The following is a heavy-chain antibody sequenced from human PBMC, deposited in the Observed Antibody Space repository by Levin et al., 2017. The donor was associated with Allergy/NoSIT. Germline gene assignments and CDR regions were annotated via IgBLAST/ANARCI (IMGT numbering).Heavy chain of an antibody. Sequence: PGGSLRLSCAASGFTVSSNYMSWVRQAPGKGLEWVSVIYSGGSTYYADSVKGRFTISRDNSKNTLYLQMNSLRAEDTAVYYCARGRDPEQPGGYDVDAFDIWGQGTMVTVSS. V-gene: IGHV3-53*01. CDR3: ARGRDPEQPGGYDVDAFDI. J-gene: IGHJ3*02. D-gene: IGHD5-12*01. CDR1: GFTVSSNY. CDR2: IYSGGST.